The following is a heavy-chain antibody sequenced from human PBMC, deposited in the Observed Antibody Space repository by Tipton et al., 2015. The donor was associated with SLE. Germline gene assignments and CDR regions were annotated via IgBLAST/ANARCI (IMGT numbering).Heavy chain of an antibody. CDR3: ARGSPSLFDY. CDR2: IYYSGST. CDR1: GGSISSGSYY. D-gene: IGHD2-15*01. V-gene: IGHV4-61*10. J-gene: IGHJ4*02. Sequence: TLSLTCTVSGGSISSGSYYWSWIRQPAGKGLEWIGHIYYSGSTNYNPSLKSRVTISVDTSKNQFSLKLSSVTAADTAVYYCARGSPSLFDYWGQGTLVTVSS.